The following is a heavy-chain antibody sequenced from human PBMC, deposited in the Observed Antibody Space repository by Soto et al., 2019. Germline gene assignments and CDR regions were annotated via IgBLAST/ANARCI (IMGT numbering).Heavy chain of an antibody. V-gene: IGHV4-59*08. CDR2: IYYSGST. J-gene: IGHJ3*02. CDR3: ASLVVVAGTPSSAFDI. D-gene: IGHD2-15*01. Sequence: SETLSLTCTVSGGSISSYYWSWIRQPPGKGLEWIGYIYYSGSTNYNPSLKSRVTISVDTSKNQFSLKLSSVTAADTAVYYCASLVVVAGTPSSAFDIWGQGTMVTVSS. CDR1: GGSISSYY.